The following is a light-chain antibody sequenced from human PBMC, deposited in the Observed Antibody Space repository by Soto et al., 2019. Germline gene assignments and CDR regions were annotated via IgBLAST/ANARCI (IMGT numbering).Light chain of an antibody. J-gene: IGKJ2*02. V-gene: IGKV3-20*01. CDR3: QQFDASRHCT. CDR2: GAS. CDR1: ESVTSSS. Sequence: VLTQSPGTLSLSPGESATLSCRASESVTSSSLAWYQLKPGQAPRLLMFGASNRGTGIPARFSGSGSGTDFILTISRLEPADSALYYCQQFDASRHCTFGQGTRVEI.